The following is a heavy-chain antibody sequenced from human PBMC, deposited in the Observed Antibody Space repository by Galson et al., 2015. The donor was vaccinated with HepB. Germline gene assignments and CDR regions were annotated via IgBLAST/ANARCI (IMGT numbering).Heavy chain of an antibody. CDR2: INTNTGNP. V-gene: IGHV7-4-1*02. Sequence: SVKVSCKASGYTFTCYAMNWVRQAPGQGLEWMGWINTNTGNPTYAQGFTGRFVFSLDTSVSTAYLQISSLKAEDTAVYYCARDPEQQLGLYYFDYWGQGTLVTVSS. CDR1: GYTFTCYA. J-gene: IGHJ4*02. D-gene: IGHD6-13*01. CDR3: ARDPEQQLGLYYFDY.